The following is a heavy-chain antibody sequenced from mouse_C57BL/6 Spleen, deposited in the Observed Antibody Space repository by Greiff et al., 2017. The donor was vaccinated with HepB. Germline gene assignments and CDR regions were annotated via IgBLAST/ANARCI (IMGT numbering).Heavy chain of an antibody. V-gene: IGHV1-26*01. D-gene: IGHD2-4*01. J-gene: IGHJ3*01. CDR2: INPNNGGT. CDR1: GYTFTDYY. CDR3: ARSHYDSSFAY. Sequence: VQLQQSGPELVKPGASVKISCKASGYTFTDYYMNWVKQSHGKSLEWIGDINPNNGGTSYNQKFKGKATLTVDKSSSTAYMELRSLTSEDSAVYYCARSHYDSSFAYWGQGTLVTVSA.